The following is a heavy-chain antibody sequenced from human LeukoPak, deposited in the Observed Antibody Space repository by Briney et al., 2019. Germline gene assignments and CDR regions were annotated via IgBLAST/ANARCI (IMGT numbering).Heavy chain of an antibody. CDR3: ARDQRCSGGSCYPGFDY. CDR2: ISYDGSNK. J-gene: IGHJ4*02. Sequence: GGSLRLSCAASGFTFSSYAMHWVRQAPGKGLEWVAVISYDGSNKYYADSVKGRFTISRDNSKNTLYLQMNSPRAEDTAVYYCARDQRCSGGSCYPGFDYWGQGTLVTVSS. CDR1: GFTFSSYA. D-gene: IGHD2-15*01. V-gene: IGHV3-30*04.